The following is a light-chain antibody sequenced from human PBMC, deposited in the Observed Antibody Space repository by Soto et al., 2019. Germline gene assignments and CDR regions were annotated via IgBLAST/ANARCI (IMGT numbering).Light chain of an antibody. CDR2: SNN. CDR1: SSNIGSNT. Sequence: QSAQNQPPSASGTHGQRVTISCSGSSSNIGSNTVNWYQQLPGTAPKLLIYSNNQRPSGVPDRFSGSKSGTSASLAISGLQSEDEADYYCAAWDDSLNGVVFGGRTKVTVL. CDR3: AAWDDSLNGVV. J-gene: IGLJ2*01. V-gene: IGLV1-44*01.